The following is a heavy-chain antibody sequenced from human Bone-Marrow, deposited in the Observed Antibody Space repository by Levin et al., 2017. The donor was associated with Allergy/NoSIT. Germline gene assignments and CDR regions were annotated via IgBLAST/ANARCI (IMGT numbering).Heavy chain of an antibody. V-gene: IGHV4-34*01. D-gene: IGHD3-9*01. CDR3: ARIRVILTGYYRGSQASYYYGMDV. CDR2: ISHSGST. CDR1: GGSFSDYS. Sequence: SSETLSLTCAVYGGSFSDYSWSWIRQPPGKGLEWIGDISHSGSTNYNPSLKGRVTISIDTSKNQFSLELSSVTAADTAVYYCARIRVILTGYYRGSQASYYYGMDVWGQGTTVTVSS. J-gene: IGHJ6*02.